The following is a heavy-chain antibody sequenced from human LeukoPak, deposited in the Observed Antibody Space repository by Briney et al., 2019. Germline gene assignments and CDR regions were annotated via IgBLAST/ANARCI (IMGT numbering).Heavy chain of an antibody. CDR1: GGTFSSYA. CDR2: MNPNSGNT. V-gene: IGHV1-8*02. J-gene: IGHJ4*02. D-gene: IGHD1-26*01. Sequence: ASVKVSCKASGGTFSSYAISWVRQAPGQGLEWMGWMNPNSGNTGYAQKFQGRVTMTRNTSISTAYMELSSLRSEDTAVYYCARIPTYSGSYDWGQGTLVTVSS. CDR3: ARIPTYSGSYD.